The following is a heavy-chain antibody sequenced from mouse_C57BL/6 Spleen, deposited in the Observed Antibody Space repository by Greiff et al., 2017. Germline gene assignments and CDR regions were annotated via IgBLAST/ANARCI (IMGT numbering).Heavy chain of an antibody. D-gene: IGHD1-1*01. V-gene: IGHV1-81*01. Sequence: VQLQQSGAELARPGASVKLSCKASGYTFTSYGISWVKQRTGQGLEWIGEIYPRSGNTYYNEKFKGKATLTADKSSSTAYMELRSRTSEDSAVYFCARLLEDYAMDYWGQGTSVTVSS. CDR1: GYTFTSYG. CDR2: IYPRSGNT. CDR3: ARLLEDYAMDY. J-gene: IGHJ4*01.